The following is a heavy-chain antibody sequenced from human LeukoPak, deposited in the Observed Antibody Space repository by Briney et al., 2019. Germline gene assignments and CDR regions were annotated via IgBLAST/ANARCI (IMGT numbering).Heavy chain of an antibody. V-gene: IGHV3-23*01. D-gene: IGHD4-17*01. CDR2: ISGGGETT. CDR3: ARDYADYVGYFFFDY. Sequence: GGSLRLSCAASGFTFNNYAMNWVRQAPGKGLEWVSSISGGGETTYYADSAKGRFTISRENSQNTLYLQTNSLRAEDTAVYYCARDYADYVGYFFFDYWGQGTLVTVSS. J-gene: IGHJ4*02. CDR1: GFTFNNYA.